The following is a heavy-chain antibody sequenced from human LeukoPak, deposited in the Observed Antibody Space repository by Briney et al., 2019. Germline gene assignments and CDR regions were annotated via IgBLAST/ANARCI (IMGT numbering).Heavy chain of an antibody. J-gene: IGHJ4*02. Sequence: GGSLRLSCAASGFTFSSSGMHWVRQAPGKGLEWVAFIRYDGSNKYYADSVKGRFTISRDNSKNTLYLQTNSLRAEDTAVYYCAKVSVYDFSYFDYWGQGTLVTVSS. CDR3: AKVSVYDFSYFDY. D-gene: IGHD5/OR15-5a*01. CDR2: IRYDGSNK. V-gene: IGHV3-30*02. CDR1: GFTFSSSG.